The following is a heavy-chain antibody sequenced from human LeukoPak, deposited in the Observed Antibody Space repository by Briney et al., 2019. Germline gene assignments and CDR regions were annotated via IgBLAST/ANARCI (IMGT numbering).Heavy chain of an antibody. CDR3: ARDLRLSRGRDNWFDP. Sequence: SVKVSCKASGGTFSSYAISWVRQAPGQGLEWMGRIIPILGTANYAQEFQGRVTITADKSTSTAYMELSSLRSEDTAVYYCARDLRLSRGRDNWFDPWGQGTLVTVSS. V-gene: IGHV1-69*04. CDR1: GGTFSSYA. D-gene: IGHD6-19*01. CDR2: IIPILGTA. J-gene: IGHJ5*02.